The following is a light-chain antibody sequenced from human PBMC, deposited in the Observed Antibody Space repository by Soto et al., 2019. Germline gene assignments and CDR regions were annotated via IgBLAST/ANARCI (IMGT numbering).Light chain of an antibody. J-gene: IGLJ3*02. CDR2: EGS. Sequence: QSALTQPASVSGSPGQSITISCTGTSSDVGSYNLVSWYQQHPGTAPKLMDYEGSKRPSGVSDRFSGSKSGNTASLTISGLQAEDEADYYCCSYAGSSTLVFGGGTKLTVL. CDR1: SSDVGSYNL. CDR3: CSYAGSSTLV. V-gene: IGLV2-23*01.